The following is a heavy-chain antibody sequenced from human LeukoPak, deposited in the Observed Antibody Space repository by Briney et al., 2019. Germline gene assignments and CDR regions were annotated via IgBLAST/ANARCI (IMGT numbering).Heavy chain of an antibody. J-gene: IGHJ3*02. CDR2: ISRTGNI. D-gene: IGHD3-22*01. CDR1: GFSFSTYS. CDR3: ARGLFLSGYLDAFDI. V-gene: IGHV3-21*04. Sequence: GGSLRPSCTASGFSFSTYSMYWVRQAPGKGLDWVSSISRTGNIYYADSVRGRCTISRDNLKNVLYLQMNSLKVEDTALYYCARGLFLSGYLDAFDIWGQGTVVTVSS.